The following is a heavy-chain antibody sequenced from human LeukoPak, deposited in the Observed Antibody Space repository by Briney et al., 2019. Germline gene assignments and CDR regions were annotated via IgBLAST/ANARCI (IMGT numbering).Heavy chain of an antibody. V-gene: IGHV1-2*02. D-gene: IGHD6-19*01. CDR2: INPDSGVT. Sequence: GASVKVSCKASGYTFTGSYIHWVRQPPGQGLEWMGWINPDSGVTKYAQNFQGRVTMTRDTSISTASMEMRSLKSDDTAVYYCARDFGSSSAWYEFDYWGQGTLVTVSS. CDR1: GYTFTGSY. J-gene: IGHJ4*02. CDR3: ARDFGSSSAWYEFDY.